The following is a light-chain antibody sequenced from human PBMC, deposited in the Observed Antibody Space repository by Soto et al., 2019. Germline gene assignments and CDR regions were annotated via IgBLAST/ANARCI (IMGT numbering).Light chain of an antibody. J-gene: IGLJ2*01. Sequence: QSVLTQPPSASGTPGQRGTISCSGSSSNIGSNIVNWYQQVPGTAPKLLIYSNNQRPSGVPDRFSGSKSGTSASLAISGLQYEDEADYYCAVWDDSLNGVVFGGGTKVTVL. CDR1: SSNIGSNI. CDR3: AVWDDSLNGVV. CDR2: SNN. V-gene: IGLV1-44*01.